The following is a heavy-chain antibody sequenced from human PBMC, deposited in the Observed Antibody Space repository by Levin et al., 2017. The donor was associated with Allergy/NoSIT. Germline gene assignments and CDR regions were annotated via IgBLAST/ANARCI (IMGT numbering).Heavy chain of an antibody. CDR2: ISSSSSYI. CDR3: ARGPYGSGSYPPCY. CDR1: GFTFSSYS. J-gene: IGHJ4*02. D-gene: IGHD3-10*01. V-gene: IGHV3-21*01. Sequence: GGSLRLSCAASGFTFSSYSMNWVRQAPGKGLEWVSSISSSSSYIYYADSVKGRFTISRDNAKNSLYLQMNSLRAEDTAVYYCARGPYGSGSYPPCYWGQGTLVTVSS.